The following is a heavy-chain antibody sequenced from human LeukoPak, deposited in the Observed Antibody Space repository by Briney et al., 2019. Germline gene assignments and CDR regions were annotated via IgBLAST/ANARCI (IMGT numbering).Heavy chain of an antibody. V-gene: IGHV3-7*01. CDR3: ARILSLEITVTTDYFDY. J-gene: IGHJ4*02. Sequence: GGSLRLSCTGSGFTFSSHWMSWVRQAPGRGLEWVANIKEDGSETYYLDSVKGRFTISRDNAKNSLYLQMNSLRAEDTAVYYCARILSLEITVTTDYFDYWGQGTLVTVSS. CDR1: GFTFSSHW. CDR2: IKEDGSET. D-gene: IGHD4-17*01.